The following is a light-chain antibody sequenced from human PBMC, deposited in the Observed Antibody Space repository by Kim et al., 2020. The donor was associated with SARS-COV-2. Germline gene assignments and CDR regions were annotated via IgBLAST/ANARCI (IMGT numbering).Light chain of an antibody. CDR1: NSNIGSNS. V-gene: IGLV1-44*01. Sequence: QSVLTQPPSASGTPGQRVTISCSGSNSNIGSNSVDWYQHLPGSAPKLLIYNYNQRPSGVPDRFSASKSGSSASLAISGLQSEDEADYYCAAWDDSLNGYVIATGTKVTVL. CDR3: AAWDDSLNGYV. J-gene: IGLJ1*01. CDR2: NYN.